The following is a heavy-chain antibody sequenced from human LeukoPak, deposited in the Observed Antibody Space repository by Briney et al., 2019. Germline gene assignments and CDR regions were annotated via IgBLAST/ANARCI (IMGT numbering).Heavy chain of an antibody. J-gene: IGHJ4*02. V-gene: IGHV4-39*01. CDR3: ARLRGIILGALLHYYFDY. CDR1: GGSISGSSYS. CDR2: ISYSGNT. D-gene: IGHD1-26*01. Sequence: SETLSLTCTVSGGSISGSSYSWGWIRQPPGKGLEWIGSISYSGNTYYSPSLKSRVTISIDTSKNQFSLKLSSVTAADTAVYYCARLRGIILGALLHYYFDYWGQGTLVSVSS.